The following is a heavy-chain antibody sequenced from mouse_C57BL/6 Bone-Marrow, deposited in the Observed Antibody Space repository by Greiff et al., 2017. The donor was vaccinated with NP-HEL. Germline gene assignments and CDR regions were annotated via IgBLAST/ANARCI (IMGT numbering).Heavy chain of an antibody. CDR3: AKSDGYAWFAY. D-gene: IGHD2-3*01. Sequence: VQLQQSGAELVRPGTSVKVSCKASGYAFTNYLIEWVKQRPGQGLEWIGVINPGSGGTKYNEKFKGKATLTADKSSSTAYRQLSSLTSEDSAVYFCAKSDGYAWFAYWGQGTLVTVSA. CDR1: GYAFTNYL. V-gene: IGHV1-54*01. J-gene: IGHJ3*01. CDR2: INPGSGGT.